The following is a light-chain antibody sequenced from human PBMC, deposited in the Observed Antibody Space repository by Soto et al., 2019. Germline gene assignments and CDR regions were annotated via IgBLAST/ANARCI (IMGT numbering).Light chain of an antibody. CDR1: GSDIGRYNR. CDR3: SSYTTSSSLV. J-gene: IGLJ3*02. CDR2: DVN. Sequence: QSVLTQPPSVSGSPGQSVTISCTGTGSDIGRYNRVSWYQQPPGAAPKLIIYDVNNRPSGVPDRFSGSKSDNTASLTISGLQTEDEADYFCSSYTTSSSLVFGGGTKLT. V-gene: IGLV2-18*02.